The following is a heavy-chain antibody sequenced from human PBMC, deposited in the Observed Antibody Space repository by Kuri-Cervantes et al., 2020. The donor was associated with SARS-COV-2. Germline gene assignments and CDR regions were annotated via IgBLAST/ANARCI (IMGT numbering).Heavy chain of an antibody. J-gene: IGHJ4*02. CDR1: GGSISSSSYY. Sequence: ESLKISCTVSGGSISSSSYYWSWIRQPPGKGLEWIGEINHSGSTNYNPSLKSRVTVSVDTSKNQFSLKLSSVTAADTAVYYCARGPEEYYYDSSGYYYWGQGTLVTVSS. CDR3: ARGPEEYYYDSSGYYY. CDR2: INHSGST. V-gene: IGHV4-39*07. D-gene: IGHD3-22*01.